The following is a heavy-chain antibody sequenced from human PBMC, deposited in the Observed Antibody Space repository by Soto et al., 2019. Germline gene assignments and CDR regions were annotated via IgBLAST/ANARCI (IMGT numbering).Heavy chain of an antibody. CDR3: ERQYTSNWSTGY. J-gene: IGHJ4*02. CDR2: ISAYNANT. CDR1: GYTFTSYD. D-gene: IGHD1-20*01. Sequence: QVQLVQSGAEVKKPGASVKVSCKASGYTFTSYDISWVRQAPGQGLEWMGWISAYNANTNYAQKFQGRVTMTTDTSTSTAYMELRSLRSDDTAVYYCERQYTSNWSTGYWGQGTLVTVSS. V-gene: IGHV1-18*01.